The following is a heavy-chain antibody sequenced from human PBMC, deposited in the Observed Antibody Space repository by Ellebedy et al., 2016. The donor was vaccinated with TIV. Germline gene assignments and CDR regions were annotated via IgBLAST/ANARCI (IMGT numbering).Heavy chain of an antibody. J-gene: IGHJ4*02. CDR2: INHDGTIT. Sequence: GESLKISXAASFSGNWMHWVRQAPGKGLVWVSLINHDGTITTYADSVKGRFTISRDNAKKTLYLQMNSLRAEDTAVYYCATFFTSYASDSWGQGILVTVSS. CDR1: FSGNW. V-gene: IGHV3-74*01. D-gene: IGHD3-16*01. CDR3: ATFFTSYASDS.